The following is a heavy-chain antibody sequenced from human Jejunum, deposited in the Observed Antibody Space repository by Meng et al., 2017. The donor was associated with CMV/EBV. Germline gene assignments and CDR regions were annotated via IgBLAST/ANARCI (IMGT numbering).Heavy chain of an antibody. CDR2: IYYTGGT. CDR3: AREYGSGYPPDY. Sequence: TVSGGSSSSGGYYWNWIRQHPGKGLEWIGSIYYTGGTYYNPSLKSRISMSVDTSKNQFSLKLTSVTAADTAVYYCAREYGSGYPPDYWGQGTLVTVSS. D-gene: IGHD3-10*01. V-gene: IGHV4-31*02. J-gene: IGHJ1*01. CDR1: GGSSSSGGYY.